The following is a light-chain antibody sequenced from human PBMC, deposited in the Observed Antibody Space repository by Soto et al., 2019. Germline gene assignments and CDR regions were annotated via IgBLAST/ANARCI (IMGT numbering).Light chain of an antibody. CDR3: QQDGSSPTT. CDR2: GAS. Sequence: EIVLTQSPGTLSLSPGERATLSCRASQSVSSSYLAWYQQKPGQAPRLLIYGASSRATGIPGRFSGSGSGTDFTLTISSLEPEEWAVDYCQQDGSSPTTFGQGTKVEIK. CDR1: QSVSSSY. J-gene: IGKJ1*01. V-gene: IGKV3-20*01.